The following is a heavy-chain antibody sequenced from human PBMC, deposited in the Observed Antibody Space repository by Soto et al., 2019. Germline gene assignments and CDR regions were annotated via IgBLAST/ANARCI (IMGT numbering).Heavy chain of an antibody. Sequence: QLQLQESGSGLVKPSQTLSLTCAVSGGSISSAGYSWSWIRQPPGKGLEWIGYIYHGSTYYNPSRKRRVTISVDRSKNHFSRRLSSVAAADTAVYYCARSLYCTNGLCYTPVDYWGQGTLVIVSS. V-gene: IGHV4-30-2*01. CDR1: GGSISSAGYS. CDR2: IYHGST. J-gene: IGHJ4*02. D-gene: IGHD2-8*01. CDR3: ARSLYCTNGLCYTPVDY.